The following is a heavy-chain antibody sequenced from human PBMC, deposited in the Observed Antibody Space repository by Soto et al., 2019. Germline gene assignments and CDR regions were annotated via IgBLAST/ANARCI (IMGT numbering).Heavy chain of an antibody. D-gene: IGHD1-1*01. CDR3: AKDIGGQLYYMDV. V-gene: IGHV3-9*01. Sequence: GGSLRLSCAASGFTFDDYAMHWVRQAPGKGLEWVSGISWNSGSIGYADSVKGRFTISRDNAKNSLYLQMNSLRAEDTALYYCAKDIGGQLYYMDVWGKGTTVTVSS. CDR1: GFTFDDYA. J-gene: IGHJ6*03. CDR2: ISWNSGSI.